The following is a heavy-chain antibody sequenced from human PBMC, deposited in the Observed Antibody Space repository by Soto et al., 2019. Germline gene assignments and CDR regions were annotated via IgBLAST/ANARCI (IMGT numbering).Heavy chain of an antibody. D-gene: IGHD1-1*01. J-gene: IGHJ5*02. V-gene: IGHV1-69*13. CDR2: IIPIFGTA. CDR3: AREGTGTTSTLHNWFDP. Sequence: SVKVSCKASGGTFSSYAISWVRQAPGQGLEWMGGIIPIFGTANYAQKFQGRVTITADESTSTAYMELSSLRSEDTAVYYCAREGTGTTSTLHNWFDPWGQGTLVTVSS. CDR1: GGTFSSYA.